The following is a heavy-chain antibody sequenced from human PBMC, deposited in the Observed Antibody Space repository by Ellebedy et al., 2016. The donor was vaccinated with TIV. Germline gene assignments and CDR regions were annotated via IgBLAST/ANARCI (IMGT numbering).Heavy chain of an antibody. CDR3: AHLIIVHYDILTGYYKAPPNWFDP. CDR1: GFSLSTSGVG. Sequence: SGPTLVXPTQTLTLTCTFSGFSLSTSGVGVGWIRQPPGKALEWLALIYWDDDKRYSPSLKSRLTITKDTSKNQVVLTMTNMDPVDTATYYCAHLIIVHYDILTGYYKAPPNWFDPWGQGTLVTVSS. J-gene: IGHJ5*02. CDR2: IYWDDDK. D-gene: IGHD3-9*01. V-gene: IGHV2-5*02.